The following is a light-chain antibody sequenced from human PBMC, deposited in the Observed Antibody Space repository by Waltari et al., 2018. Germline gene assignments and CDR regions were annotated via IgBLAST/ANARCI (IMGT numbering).Light chain of an antibody. J-gene: IGLJ2*01. CDR2: DVT. Sequence: QSALTQPASVSGSPGQSITISCTGTSSDVGGSNYVPWYQQPPGKVPQLMIYDVTNRPSWVSNRFSGSKSGNTASLTISGLQAEDEADYYCSSWTDSDSLKLLFGGGTKLTVL. V-gene: IGLV2-14*03. CDR3: SSWTDSDSLKLL. CDR1: SSDVGGSNY.